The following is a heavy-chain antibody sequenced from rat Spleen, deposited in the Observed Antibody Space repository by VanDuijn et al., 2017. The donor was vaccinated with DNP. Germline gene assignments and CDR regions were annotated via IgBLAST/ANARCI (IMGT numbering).Heavy chain of an antibody. Sequence: EVQLMESGGGLVQPGRSLKLSCAASGFTFSNYGMHWIRQAPTKGLEWVASINPDGGSTHYRDSVKGRFTISRDNAKNTQYLQMDSLRSEDTATYYCATGVYGGYEDWFAYWGQGTLVTVSS. D-gene: IGHD1-11*01. J-gene: IGHJ3*01. CDR3: ATGVYGGYEDWFAY. CDR2: INPDGGST. V-gene: IGHV5-19*01. CDR1: GFTFSNYG.